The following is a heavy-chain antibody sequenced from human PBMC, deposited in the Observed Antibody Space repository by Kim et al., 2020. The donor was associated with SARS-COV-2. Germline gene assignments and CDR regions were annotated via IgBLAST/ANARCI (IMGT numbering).Heavy chain of an antibody. CDR3: ARVGYDFWSGYPRSYWYFDL. D-gene: IGHD3-3*01. CDR2: IGTAGDT. J-gene: IGHJ2*01. CDR1: GFTFSSYD. Sequence: GGSLRLSCAASGFTFSSYDMHWVRQATGKGLEWVSAIGTAGDTYYPGSVKGRFTISRENAKNSLYLQMNSLRAGDTAMYYCARVGYDFWSGYPRSYWYFDLWGRGTLVTVSS. V-gene: IGHV3-13*01.